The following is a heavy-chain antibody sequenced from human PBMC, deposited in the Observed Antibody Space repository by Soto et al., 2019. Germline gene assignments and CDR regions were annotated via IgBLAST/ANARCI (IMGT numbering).Heavy chain of an antibody. CDR3: AKDRGHGAAKYYFDY. CDR1: GFTFSSYG. CDR2: ISYDGSNK. V-gene: IGHV3-30*18. J-gene: IGHJ4*02. Sequence: GGSLRLSCAASGFTFSSYGMHWVRQAPGKGLEWVAVISYDGSNKYYADSVKGRFTISRDNSKNTLYLQMNSLRAEDTAVYYCAKDRGHGAAKYYFDYWGQGTLVTVSS. D-gene: IGHD6-13*01.